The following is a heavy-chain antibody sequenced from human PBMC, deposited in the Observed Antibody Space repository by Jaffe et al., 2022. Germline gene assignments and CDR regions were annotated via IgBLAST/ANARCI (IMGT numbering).Heavy chain of an antibody. CDR3: ATSMITFGGVIVY. CDR1: GFTFSSHS. D-gene: IGHD3-16*02. V-gene: IGHV3-48*01. Sequence: EVQLVESGGVLVQPGGSLRLSCAASGFTFSSHSMSWVRQAPGKGLEWIAYISYAISPIYYADSVKGRFTISRDNAKNSLYLQMNSLRAEDTAVYYCATSMITFGGVIVYWGQGTLVTVSS. CDR2: ISYAISPI. J-gene: IGHJ4*02.